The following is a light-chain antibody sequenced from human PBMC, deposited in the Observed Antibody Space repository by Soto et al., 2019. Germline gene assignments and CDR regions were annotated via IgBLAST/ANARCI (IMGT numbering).Light chain of an antibody. CDR1: SSDVGGYNY. J-gene: IGLJ2*01. CDR2: DVS. V-gene: IGLV2-14*01. CDR3: SSYTSSSTLEV. Sequence: HSALTQPASVSGSPGQSITISCIGTSSDVGGYNYVSWYQQHPGKAPKLMIYDVSNRPSGVSNRFSGSKSGNTASLTISGLQAEDEADYYCSSYTSSSTLEVFGGGTKLTVL.